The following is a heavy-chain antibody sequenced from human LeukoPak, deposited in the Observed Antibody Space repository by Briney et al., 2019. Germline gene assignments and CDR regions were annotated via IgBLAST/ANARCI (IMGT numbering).Heavy chain of an antibody. J-gene: IGHJ4*02. CDR1: GGSISSSNW. Sequence: SETLSLTCAVSGGSISSSNWWSWVRPPPGKGLEWIGEIYHSGSTNYNPSLKSRVTISVDKSKNQFSLKLSSVTAADTAVYYCVGIAVAGAFDYWGQGTLVTVSS. CDR2: IYHSGST. V-gene: IGHV4-4*02. D-gene: IGHD6-19*01. CDR3: VGIAVAGAFDY.